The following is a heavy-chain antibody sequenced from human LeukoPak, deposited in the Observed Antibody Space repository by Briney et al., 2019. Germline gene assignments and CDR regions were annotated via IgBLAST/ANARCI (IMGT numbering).Heavy chain of an antibody. J-gene: IGHJ4*02. Sequence: GGSLRLSCAASGFTFSTYGMSWVRQAPGKGLEWVSYISSSSSTVYYADSVKGRFTISRDNAKNTLYLQMNSLRAEDTAVYYCASPDYGDYVSYWGQGTLVTVSS. CDR3: ASPDYGDYVSY. V-gene: IGHV3-48*01. CDR2: ISSSSSTV. D-gene: IGHD4-17*01. CDR1: GFTFSTYG.